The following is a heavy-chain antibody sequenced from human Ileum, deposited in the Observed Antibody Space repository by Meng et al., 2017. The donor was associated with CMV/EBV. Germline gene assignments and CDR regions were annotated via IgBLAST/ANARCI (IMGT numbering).Heavy chain of an antibody. CDR2: VYSTGST. J-gene: IGHJ4*02. V-gene: IGHV4-59*01. D-gene: IGHD3-10*01. CDR3: ARTGRFGSYYFDY. CDR1: GSSISSYY. Sequence: QVPLQESGPGLVKPSETLSLTCSCSGSSISSYYWSWIRPAPGKGLEWIGYVYSTGSTNYSPSLRSRVTISVDTSRNQFSLRLSSVTAADTAVYYCARTGRFGSYYFDYWGQGTLVTVSS.